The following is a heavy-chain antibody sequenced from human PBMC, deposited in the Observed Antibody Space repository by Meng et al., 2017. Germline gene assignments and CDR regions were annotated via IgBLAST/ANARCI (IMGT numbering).Heavy chain of an antibody. D-gene: IGHD5-24*01. CDR3: AREMATITG. Sequence: LSCTVSGGSISSSSYYWGWIRQPPGKGLEWIGSIYYSGSTYYNPSLKSRVTISVDTSKNQFSLKLSSVTAADTAVYYCAREMATITGWGQGTLVTVSS. CDR2: IYYSGST. CDR1: GGSISSSSYY. V-gene: IGHV4-39*07. J-gene: IGHJ4*02.